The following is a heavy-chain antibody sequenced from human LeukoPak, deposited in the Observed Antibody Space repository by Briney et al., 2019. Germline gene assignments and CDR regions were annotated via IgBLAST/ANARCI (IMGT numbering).Heavy chain of an antibody. J-gene: IGHJ4*02. Sequence: GGSLRLSCTASGFTFSTYWINWVRQSPGKGLVWVALINGDGSTTTHADSVKGRFTISRDNAKNTAYLQMNSLRDEDTAVYYCARDYAGSPDYWGQGTLVTVSA. CDR1: GFTFSTYW. V-gene: IGHV3-74*03. CDR3: ARDYAGSPDY. CDR2: INGDGSTT. D-gene: IGHD3-10*01.